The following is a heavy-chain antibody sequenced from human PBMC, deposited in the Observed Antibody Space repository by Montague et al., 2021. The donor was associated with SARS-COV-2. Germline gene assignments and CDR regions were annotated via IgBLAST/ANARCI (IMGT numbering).Heavy chain of an antibody. CDR1: GGSITRNYY. Sequence: SETLSLTCTVSGGSITRNYYWGWIRQPPGKGLEWVSNINYSGTTXXNPSLESRVTISVDASKNQFSLNLTSVTAADTAVFYCARPLVRGVPKAFDIWGQGALVIVSS. CDR3: ARPLVRGVPKAFDI. V-gene: IGHV4-39*01. J-gene: IGHJ3*02. CDR2: INYSGTT. D-gene: IGHD3-10*01.